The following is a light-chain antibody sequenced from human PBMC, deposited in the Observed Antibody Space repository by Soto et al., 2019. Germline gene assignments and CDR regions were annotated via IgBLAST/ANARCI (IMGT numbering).Light chain of an antibody. CDR2: DVS. CDR3: QQYHRYST. CDR1: QGISGW. V-gene: IGKV1-5*01. J-gene: IGKJ1*01. Sequence: DIQMTQSPSTLSASVGDRVTITCRASQGISGWLAWYQQKPGKAPKLLIYDVSTLDSGVPSRFSGSASGTEFTLTISSLESDDFATYYCQQYHRYSTFGQGTKVDIK.